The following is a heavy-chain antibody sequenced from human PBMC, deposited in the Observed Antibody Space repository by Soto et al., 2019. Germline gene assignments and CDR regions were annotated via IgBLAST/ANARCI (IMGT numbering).Heavy chain of an antibody. J-gene: IGHJ5*02. CDR3: ARDDRSVSGVVTLNH. CDR2: TNEGSGNT. Sequence: ASVKVSCKATGYSFKNYAVHWVRQAPGQRLEWMGFTNEGSGNTRFSQKFQGRISITRDTSASTVYLDLSSLTSEDTAIYYCARDDRSVSGVVTLNHWGPGTLVTVSS. V-gene: IGHV1-3*01. CDR1: GYSFKNYA. D-gene: IGHD3-3*01.